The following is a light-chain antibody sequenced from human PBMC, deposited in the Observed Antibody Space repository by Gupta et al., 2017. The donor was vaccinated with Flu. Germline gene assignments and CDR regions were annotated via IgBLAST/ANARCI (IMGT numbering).Light chain of an antibody. V-gene: IGKV3-20*01. Sequence: EIVLTQSPGTLSLSPGERATLSCRASQSVSSSYLTWYQQKPGQAPRLLIYGASNRAAGTPDRFTGSGSGTDFTLTVSRLEPEDSAVYYCQQDDKSLLTFGGGTKVEIK. CDR2: GAS. J-gene: IGKJ4*01. CDR3: QQDDKSLLT. CDR1: QSVSSSY.